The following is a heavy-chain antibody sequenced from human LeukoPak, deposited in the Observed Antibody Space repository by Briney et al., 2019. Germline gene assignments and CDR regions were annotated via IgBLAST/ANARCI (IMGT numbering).Heavy chain of an antibody. CDR1: GFTFSSYS. V-gene: IGHV3-21*01. J-gene: IGHJ4*02. Sequence: GGSLRLSCAASGFTFSSYSMNWVRQAPGKGLEWASSISSSSSYIYYADSVKGRFTISRDNAKNSLYLQMNSLRAEDTAVYYCARDGPDMITFGGVIVFFDYWGQGTLVTVSS. CDR3: ARDGPDMITFGGVIVFFDY. D-gene: IGHD3-16*02. CDR2: ISSSSSYI.